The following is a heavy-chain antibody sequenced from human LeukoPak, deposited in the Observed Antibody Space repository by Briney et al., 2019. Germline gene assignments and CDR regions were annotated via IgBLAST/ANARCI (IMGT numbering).Heavy chain of an antibody. V-gene: IGHV3-30*03. J-gene: IGHJ5*02. CDR1: GFIFSSYG. CDR2: ISYDGSNK. D-gene: IGHD2-15*01. Sequence: GGSLRLSCAASGFIFSSYGMHWVRQAPGKGLEWVAVISYDGSNKYYADSVKGRFTISRDNSKNTLYLQMNSLRAEDTAVYYCVRDYSKRDGPDNWFDPWGQGTLVTVSS. CDR3: VRDYSKRDGPDNWFDP.